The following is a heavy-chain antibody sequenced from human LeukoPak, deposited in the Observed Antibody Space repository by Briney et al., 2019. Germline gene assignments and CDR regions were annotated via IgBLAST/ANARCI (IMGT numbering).Heavy chain of an antibody. D-gene: IGHD2-2*01. CDR1: GFTFSSYA. V-gene: IGHV3-23*01. CDR3: AKDPPDIVVVPAATPRNWFDP. J-gene: IGHJ5*02. CDR2: ISGSGGST. Sequence: PGGSLRLSCAASGFTFSSYAMSWVRQAPGKGLEWVSAISGSGGSTYYADSVKGRFTISRDNSKNTLYLQMNSLRAEDTAVYYCAKDPPDIVVVPAATPRNWFDPWGQGTLVTVSS.